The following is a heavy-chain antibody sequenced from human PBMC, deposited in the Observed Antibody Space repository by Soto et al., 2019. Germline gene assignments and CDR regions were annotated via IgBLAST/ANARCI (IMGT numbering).Heavy chain of an antibody. V-gene: IGHV3-30*18. Sequence: QVQLVESGGGVVQPGRSLRLSCAASGFTFSSYGMHWVRQAPGKGLGWVAAIPYDESSEYYADSVQGRFTISRDNSKYTLYLQMSSLRAEDTAVSYCAKDPGYGLDYWGQGNLVTVSS. CDR3: AKDPGYGLDY. CDR1: GFTFSSYG. J-gene: IGHJ4*02. CDR2: IPYDESSE. D-gene: IGHD5-12*01.